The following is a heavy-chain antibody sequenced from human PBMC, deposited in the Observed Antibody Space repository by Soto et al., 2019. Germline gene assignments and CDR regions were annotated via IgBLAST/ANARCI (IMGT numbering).Heavy chain of an antibody. J-gene: IGHJ4*02. V-gene: IGHV4-59*12. CDR2: ISDGGST. Sequence: PSETLSLTCNVSGASIYTYYWNWIRQSPGKGLEWIGYISDGGSTNYNPSLESRVTISVDTSRNQFSLKLSSVTAADTAVYYCARDIELGIFDYWGQGTLVTVSS. CDR3: ARDIELGIFDY. D-gene: IGHD7-27*01. CDR1: GASIYTYY.